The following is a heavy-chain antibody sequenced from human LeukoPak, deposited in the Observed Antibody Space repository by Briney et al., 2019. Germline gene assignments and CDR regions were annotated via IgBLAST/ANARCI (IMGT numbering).Heavy chain of an antibody. Sequence: GGSLRLSCAASGFIFSNYNMNWVRQAPGKGLEWVSSISSSSNYIYYADSVKGRFTISRDNAKNSLYLQMNSLRAEDSAVYYCARAAAGPFWGQGTLVTVSS. V-gene: IGHV3-21*01. J-gene: IGHJ4*02. CDR1: GFIFSNYN. CDR2: ISSSSNYI. D-gene: IGHD6-13*01. CDR3: ARAAAGPF.